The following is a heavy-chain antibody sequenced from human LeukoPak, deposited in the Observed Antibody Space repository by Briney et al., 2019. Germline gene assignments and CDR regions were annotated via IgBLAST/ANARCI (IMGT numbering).Heavy chain of an antibody. Sequence: PSETLSLTCIVSGGSISSYYWSWIRQPAGKGLEWIGRIYTSGSTNYNPSLKSRVTMSVDTSKNQFSLKLSSVTAADTAVYYCARAISTYCSSTSCYIRNDAFDIWGQGTMVTVSS. CDR2: IYTSGST. V-gene: IGHV4-4*07. CDR3: ARAISTYCSSTSCYIRNDAFDI. J-gene: IGHJ3*02. D-gene: IGHD2-2*02. CDR1: GGSISSYY.